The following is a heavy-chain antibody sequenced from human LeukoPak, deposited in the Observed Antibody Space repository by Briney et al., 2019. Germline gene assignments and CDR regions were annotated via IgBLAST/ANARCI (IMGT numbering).Heavy chain of an antibody. CDR1: GVTFSSYA. CDR3: ARGDVVVVAAIRPYYYGMDV. D-gene: IGHD2-15*01. Sequence: GASVKVSCKASGVTFSSYAISWVRQAPGQGLEWMGGSIPIFGTANYAQKFQGRVTITADESTSTAYMELSSLRSEETAVYYCARGDVVVVAAIRPYYYGMDVWGQGTTVTVSS. V-gene: IGHV1-69*13. J-gene: IGHJ6*02. CDR2: SIPIFGTA.